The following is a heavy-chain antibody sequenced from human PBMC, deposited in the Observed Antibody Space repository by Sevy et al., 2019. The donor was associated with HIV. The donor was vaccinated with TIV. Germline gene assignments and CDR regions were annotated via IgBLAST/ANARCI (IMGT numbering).Heavy chain of an antibody. J-gene: IGHJ4*02. CDR2: ISSTGNYI. D-gene: IGHD4-17*01. V-gene: IGHV3-21*01. Sequence: GGSLRLSCADSGFTFSSYTMNWARQAPGKGLEWVSSISSTGNYIYYADSLKGRFSISRDNAKNSLYLQMNSLRAEDTAVYYCARGSHDYGDYDRDVGFDYWGQGTLVTVSS. CDR1: GFTFSSYT. CDR3: ARGSHDYGDYDRDVGFDY.